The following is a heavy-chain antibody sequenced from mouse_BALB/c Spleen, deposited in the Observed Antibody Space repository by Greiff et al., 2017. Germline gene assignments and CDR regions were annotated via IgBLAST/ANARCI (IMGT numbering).Heavy chain of an antibody. CDR2: IWAGGST. Sequence: VMLVESGPGLVAPSQSLSITCTVSGFSLTSYGVHWVRQPPGKGLEWLGVIWAGGSTNYNSALMSRLSISKDNSKSQVFLKMNRLQTDDTAMYYCARGGSDYAMDYWGQGTSVTVSS. V-gene: IGHV2-9*02. CDR1: GFSLTSYG. J-gene: IGHJ4*01. D-gene: IGHD1-1*02. CDR3: ARGGSDYAMDY.